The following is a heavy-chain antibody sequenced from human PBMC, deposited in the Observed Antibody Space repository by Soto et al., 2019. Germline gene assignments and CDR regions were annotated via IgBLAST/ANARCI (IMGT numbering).Heavy chain of an antibody. CDR3: ARDNILGILYGGMDG. CDR2: MRMDAFRNT. D-gene: IGHD3-3*01. Sequence: SETLSLTCTVSGGYISSYYWTWIRQPAGKGLEWIGRMRMDAFRNTNYNPSLKSRVTMSVDTSKNQFSLKVTSVTAADTAVYYCARDNILGILYGGMDGWGQGTTVTVAS. CDR1: GGYISSYY. J-gene: IGHJ6*01. V-gene: IGHV4-4*07.